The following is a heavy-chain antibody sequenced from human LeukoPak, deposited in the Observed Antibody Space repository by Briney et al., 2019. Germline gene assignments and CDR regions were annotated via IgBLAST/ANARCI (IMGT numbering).Heavy chain of an antibody. V-gene: IGHV4-34*01. CDR2: INHSGST. D-gene: IGHD3-10*01. J-gene: IGHJ3*02. CDR1: GGSISSHYY. Sequence: PSETLSLTCTVSGGSISSHYYWSWIRQPPGKGLEWIGEINHSGSTNYNPSLKSRVTISVDTSKNQFSLKLSSVTAADTAVYYCARVDYYGSGENAFDIWGQGTMVTVSS. CDR3: ARVDYYGSGENAFDI.